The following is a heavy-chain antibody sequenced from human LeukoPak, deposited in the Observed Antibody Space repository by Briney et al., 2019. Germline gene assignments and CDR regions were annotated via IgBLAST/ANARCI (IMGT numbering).Heavy chain of an antibody. D-gene: IGHD3-22*01. Sequence: GGSLRLSCAASGFTFSSYGMHWVRQAPGRGLEWVAVLWYDGSNKYYADSVKGRFTISRDNSKNTLYLQMNSLRAEDTAVYYCARSMIVETSWFDPWGQGTLVTVSS. CDR2: LWYDGSNK. CDR3: ARSMIVETSWFDP. CDR1: GFTFSSYG. J-gene: IGHJ5*02. V-gene: IGHV3-33*01.